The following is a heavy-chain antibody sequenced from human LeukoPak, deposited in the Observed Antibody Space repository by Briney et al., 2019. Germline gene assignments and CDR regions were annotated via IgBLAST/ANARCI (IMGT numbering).Heavy chain of an antibody. CDR3: AKRFLEWLLSPDWFDP. CDR2: ISGSGGST. V-gene: IGHV3-23*01. D-gene: IGHD3-3*01. Sequence: GGSLRLPCAASGFTFSSYAMSWVRQAPGKGLEWVSAISGSGGSTYYADSVKGRFTISRDNSKNTLYLQMNSLRAEDTAVYYCAKRFLEWLLSPDWFDPWGQGTLVTVSS. J-gene: IGHJ5*02. CDR1: GFTFSSYA.